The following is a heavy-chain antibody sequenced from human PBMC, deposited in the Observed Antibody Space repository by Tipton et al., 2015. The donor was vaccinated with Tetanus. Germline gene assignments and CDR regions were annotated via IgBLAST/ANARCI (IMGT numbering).Heavy chain of an antibody. CDR1: GGSFSGYY. J-gene: IGHJ3*02. CDR2: INHSGST. D-gene: IGHD2-2*01. V-gene: IGHV4-34*01. CDR3: ARFRVVPAATENCRLSRCRNPTRAFDI. Sequence: TLSLTCAVYGGSFSGYYWSWIRQPPGKGLEWIGEINHSGSTNYNPSLKSRVTISVDTSKNQFSLKLSSVTAADTAVYYCARFRVVPAATENCRLSRCRNPTRAFDIWGQGTMVTVSS.